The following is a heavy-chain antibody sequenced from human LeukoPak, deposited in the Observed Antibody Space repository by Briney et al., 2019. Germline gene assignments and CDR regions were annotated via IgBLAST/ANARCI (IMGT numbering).Heavy chain of an antibody. Sequence: GGSLRLSCGASGFTLSTYGMHWVRQAPGKGLEWVAVIWSDGSNKYYADSVKGRFTISRDNAKNTLYLQMNSLRAEDTAVYYCSVPPAGWGQGTMVTVSS. CDR3: SVPPAG. CDR2: IWSDGSNK. CDR1: GFTLSTYG. V-gene: IGHV3-33*03. D-gene: IGHD2-2*01. J-gene: IGHJ3*01.